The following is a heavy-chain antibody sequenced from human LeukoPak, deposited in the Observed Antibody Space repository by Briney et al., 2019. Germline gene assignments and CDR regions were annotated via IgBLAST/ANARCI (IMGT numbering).Heavy chain of an antibody. Sequence: GGSLRLSCAASGLTFSSYAMSWVRQAPGKGLEWVSAISGSGGSTYYADSVKGRFTISRDNSKNTLYLQMNSLRAEDTAVYYCAKSIAGYYYYYYMDVWGKGITVTVSS. CDR1: GLTFSSYA. J-gene: IGHJ6*03. V-gene: IGHV3-23*01. D-gene: IGHD6-6*01. CDR3: AKSIAGYYYYYYMDV. CDR2: ISGSGGST.